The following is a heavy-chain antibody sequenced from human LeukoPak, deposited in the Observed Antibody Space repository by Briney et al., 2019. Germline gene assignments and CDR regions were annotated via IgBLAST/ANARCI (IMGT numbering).Heavy chain of an antibody. J-gene: IGHJ5*02. CDR2: IYTSGST. CDR3: ARARDSSGPPSWFDP. CDR1: GGSISSYY. Sequence: SETLSLTCTVSGGSISSYYWSWIRQPAGKGLEWIGRIYTSGSTNYNPSLKSRVTMSVDTSKNQFSLKLSSVTAADTAVYYCARARDSSGPPSWFDPWGQGTLVTVSS. V-gene: IGHV4-4*07. D-gene: IGHD3-22*01.